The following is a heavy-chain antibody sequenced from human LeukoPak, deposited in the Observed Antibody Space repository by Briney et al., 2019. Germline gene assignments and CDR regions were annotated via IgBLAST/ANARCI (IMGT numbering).Heavy chain of an antibody. Sequence: GGSLRLSCAASGFTFSSYAMSWVRQAPGKGLEWVSAISGSGGSTHYADSVKGRFTISRDNSKNTLYLQMNSLRAEDTAVYYCVRGYSYGWFDPWGQGALVTVSS. V-gene: IGHV3-23*01. D-gene: IGHD5-18*01. CDR3: VRGYSYGWFDP. CDR2: ISGSGGST. CDR1: GFTFSSYA. J-gene: IGHJ5*02.